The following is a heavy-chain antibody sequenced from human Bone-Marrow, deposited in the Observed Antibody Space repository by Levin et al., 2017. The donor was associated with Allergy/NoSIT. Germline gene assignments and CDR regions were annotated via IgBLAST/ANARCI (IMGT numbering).Heavy chain of an antibody. CDR2: ISYGGTNK. CDR3: ARRPEGNGFDI. D-gene: IGHD1-14*01. V-gene: IGHV3-30*03. CDR1: GFTLSRYG. Sequence: SGGSLRLSCAASGFTLSRYGMHWVRQAPGKGLEWVAVISYGGTNKFYGDSVKGRFTISRDSSKNTMYLQMNSLRIEDTAVYYCARRPEGNGFDIWGQGTTVTVSS. J-gene: IGHJ3*02.